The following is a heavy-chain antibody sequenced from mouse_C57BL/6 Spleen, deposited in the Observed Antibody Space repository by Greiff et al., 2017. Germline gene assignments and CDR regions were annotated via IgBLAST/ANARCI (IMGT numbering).Heavy chain of an antibody. CDR1: GYTFTSYW. V-gene: IGHV1-55*01. CDR2: IYPGSGST. Sequence: VQLQQSGAELVKPGASVKMSCKASGYTFTSYWITWVKQRPGQGLEWIGDIYPGSGSTNYNEKFKSKATLTVDTSSSTAYMQLSSLTSEDSAVYYCARYYGSSHYYAMDYWGQGTSVTVSS. J-gene: IGHJ4*01. CDR3: ARYYGSSHYYAMDY. D-gene: IGHD1-1*01.